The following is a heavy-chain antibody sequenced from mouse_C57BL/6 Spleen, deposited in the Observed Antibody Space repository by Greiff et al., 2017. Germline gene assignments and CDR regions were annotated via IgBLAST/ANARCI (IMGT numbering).Heavy chain of an antibody. CDR2: ISYDGSN. CDR1: GYSITSGYY. CDR3: ARQRFGYYAMDY. J-gene: IGHJ4*01. Sequence: EVKLLESGPGLVKPSQSLSLTCSVTGYSITSGYYWNWIRQFPGNKLEWMGYISYDGSNNYNPSLKNRISITRDTSKNQFFLKLNSVTTEDTATYYCARQRFGYYAMDYWGQGTSVTVSS. V-gene: IGHV3-6*01.